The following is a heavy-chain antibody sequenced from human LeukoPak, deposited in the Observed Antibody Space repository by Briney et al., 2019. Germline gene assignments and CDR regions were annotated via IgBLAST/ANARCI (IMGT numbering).Heavy chain of an antibody. D-gene: IGHD3-10*01. CDR2: INHSGST. J-gene: IGHJ4*02. CDR1: GGSFSGYY. V-gene: IGHV4-34*01. CDR3: ARSGYGSGSVWDY. Sequence: SETLSLTCAVYGGSFSGYYWSWIRQPPGKGLEWIGEINHSGSTNYNPSLKSRVTISVDTSKNQFSLKLSSVTAADTAVYYCARSGYGSGSVWDYWGQGTLVTVSS.